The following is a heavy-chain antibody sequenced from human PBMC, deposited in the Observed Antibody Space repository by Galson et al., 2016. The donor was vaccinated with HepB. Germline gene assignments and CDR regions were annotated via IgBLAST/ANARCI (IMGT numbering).Heavy chain of an antibody. V-gene: IGHV3-33*01. CDR1: GFTFSSYG. J-gene: IGHJ5*02. D-gene: IGHD3-16*02. Sequence: SLRLSCAGSGFTFSSYGMHWVRQAPGKGPEWVAAIQFDGSKKYYGDSVKGRFTISRDDSKNTVYLQMSSLRAEDTAIYFCARDLSYGSNWFDPRGQGTLVTVSS. CDR2: IQFDGSKK. CDR3: ARDLSYGSNWFDP.